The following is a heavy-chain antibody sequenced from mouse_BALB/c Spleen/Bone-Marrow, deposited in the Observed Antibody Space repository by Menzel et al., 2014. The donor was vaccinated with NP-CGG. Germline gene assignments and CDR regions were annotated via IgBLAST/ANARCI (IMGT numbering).Heavy chain of an antibody. CDR1: GYAFTNYL. CDR3: ARWSNYYGSSYLAY. CDR2: INPGSGGT. D-gene: IGHD1-1*01. J-gene: IGHJ3*01. V-gene: IGHV1-54*01. Sequence: QVQLQQSGAELVRPGTSVKVSCKASGYAFTNYLIEWVKQRPGQGLEWIGVINPGSGGTNYNEKFKGKATLTADKSSSTAYMRLSSLTSDDSAVYFCARWSNYYGSSYLAYWGQGTLVTVSA.